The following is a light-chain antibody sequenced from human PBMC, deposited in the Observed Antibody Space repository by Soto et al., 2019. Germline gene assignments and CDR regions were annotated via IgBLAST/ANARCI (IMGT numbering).Light chain of an antibody. V-gene: IGLV2-14*01. CDR1: RTDLGTYKY. J-gene: IGLJ2*01. Sequence: QSVLTQPASVSWSPGQSITISCTGTRTDLGTYKYVSLDQQHPGKAPKLMIYEGSDRPSGASNRFSGSKSGNPASLTISGLQADDEADYYCSSYTSRSTPVFGGGTKVTVL. CDR2: EGS. CDR3: SSYTSRSTPV.